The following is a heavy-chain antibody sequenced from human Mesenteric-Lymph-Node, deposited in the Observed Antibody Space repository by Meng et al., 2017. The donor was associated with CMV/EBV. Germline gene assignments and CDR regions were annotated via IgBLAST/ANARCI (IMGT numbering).Heavy chain of an antibody. J-gene: IGHJ4*02. V-gene: IGHV4-34*01. CDR2: INHSGST. CDR3: ARGSSYDILTGYFDY. Sequence: QWQVHLWAAGLLTPSETLSVTGAGYGGPFSGYDWNWIRQSPEKVLEWIGEINHSGSTTYNPSFTSRIIISVDTSTNQISLNMSSVTAADTAVYYCARGSSYDILTGYFDYWGQGALVTVSS. D-gene: IGHD3-9*01. CDR1: GGPFSGYD.